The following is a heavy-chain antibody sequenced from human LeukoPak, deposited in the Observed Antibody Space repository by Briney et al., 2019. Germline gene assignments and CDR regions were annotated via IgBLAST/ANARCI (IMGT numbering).Heavy chain of an antibody. Sequence: GGSLRLSCAASGFTFSDYYMSWIRQAPGKGLERVSYISSSGSTIYYADSVKGRLTISRDNSKNTLYLQMNSLRAEDTAIYYCAKENWYLYNNNWYKTWFDPWGQGTLVTVSS. CDR3: AKENWYLYNNNWYKTWFDP. D-gene: IGHD6-13*01. V-gene: IGHV3-11*01. CDR2: ISSSGSTI. J-gene: IGHJ5*02. CDR1: GFTFSDYY.